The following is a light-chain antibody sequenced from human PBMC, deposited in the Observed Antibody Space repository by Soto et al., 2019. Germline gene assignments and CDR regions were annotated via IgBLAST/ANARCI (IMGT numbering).Light chain of an antibody. CDR3: QQYNNWPLT. J-gene: IGKJ4*01. V-gene: IGKV3-15*01. Sequence: EIVMTHSPATLSVSPLERATLCCRASQSVRNNLAWYQQKPGQAPRLLIYGASTRATGIPARFSGSGSGTEFTLTISSLQSEDFAVYYCQQYNNWPLTFGGGTKVDIK. CDR1: QSVRNN. CDR2: GAS.